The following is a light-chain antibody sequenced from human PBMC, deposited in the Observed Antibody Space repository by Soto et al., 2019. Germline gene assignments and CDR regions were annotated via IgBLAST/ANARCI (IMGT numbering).Light chain of an antibody. CDR3: QQYGSSSWT. Sequence: EIVLTQSPGTLSLSPGERATLSCRASQSITTTYLAWYQQYPGQAPRLLIYGASSRATGIPDRFGGSGSGTDFTLTISRLEPEDFAVYYCQQYGSSSWTFGQGTKVDIK. CDR1: QSITTTY. CDR2: GAS. J-gene: IGKJ1*01. V-gene: IGKV3-20*01.